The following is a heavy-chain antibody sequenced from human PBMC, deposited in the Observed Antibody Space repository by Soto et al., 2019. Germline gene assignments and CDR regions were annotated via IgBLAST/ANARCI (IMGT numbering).Heavy chain of an antibody. Sequence: EVQLVESGGGLVQPGGSLRLSCAASGFTVSNNYMSWVRQAPGKGLEWISVIFSDGSTYYADSVKGRFTISRDNSENTLYLQINSLKAEDTAVYYCARDPFQVFGYWGQGTLVTVSS. CDR3: ARDPFQVFGY. CDR1: GFTVSNNY. V-gene: IGHV3-66*01. CDR2: IFSDGST. J-gene: IGHJ4*02.